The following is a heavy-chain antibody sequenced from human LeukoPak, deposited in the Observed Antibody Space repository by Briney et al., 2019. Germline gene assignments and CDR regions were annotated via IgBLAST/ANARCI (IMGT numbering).Heavy chain of an antibody. CDR2: VYYTGST. Sequence: SETLSLTCTVSGAPIMSTSYWGWIRQPPGKAPEWIGKVYYTGSTQYNPSLDGRVTISADTSKNQLSLTLTSVTAADTAIYYCTRHGKRFLVDLWGQGTLVTVSS. CDR1: GAPIMSTSY. CDR3: TRHGKRFLVDL. J-gene: IGHJ4*02. V-gene: IGHV4-39*01. D-gene: IGHD3-3*01.